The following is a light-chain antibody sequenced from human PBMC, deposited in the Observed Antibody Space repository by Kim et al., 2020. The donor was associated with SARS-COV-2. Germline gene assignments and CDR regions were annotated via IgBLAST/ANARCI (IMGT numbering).Light chain of an antibody. V-gene: IGLV3-1*01. Sequence: SYELTQPPSVSVGPGQTASIICSGDNLGDKYTYWYQQKPGQSHVLVIYQDTKRPSGIPERFSGSNSGNTATLTISGTQALDEGDYYCQAWDSSTAVFGGG. CDR1: NLGDKY. CDR3: QAWDSSTAV. CDR2: QDT. J-gene: IGLJ3*02.